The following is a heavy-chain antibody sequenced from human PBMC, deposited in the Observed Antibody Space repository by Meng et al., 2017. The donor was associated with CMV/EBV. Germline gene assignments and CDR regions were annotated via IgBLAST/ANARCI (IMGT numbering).Heavy chain of an antibody. Sequence: QITLKESGPTLVKPTXTLTLTXPFSGFSLSTSGVGVGWIRQPPGKALEWLALIYWDDDKRYSPSLKSRLTITKDTSKNQVVLTMTNMDPVDTATYYCAHSRITIFGVVPYYFDYWGQGTLVTVSS. CDR3: AHSRITIFGVVPYYFDY. CDR1: GFSLSTSGVG. J-gene: IGHJ4*02. V-gene: IGHV2-5*02. CDR2: IYWDDDK. D-gene: IGHD3-3*01.